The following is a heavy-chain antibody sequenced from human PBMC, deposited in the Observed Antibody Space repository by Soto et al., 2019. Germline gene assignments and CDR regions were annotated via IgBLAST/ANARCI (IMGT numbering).Heavy chain of an antibody. D-gene: IGHD6-6*01. J-gene: IGHJ6*03. CDR1: GFNFSSYW. CDR3: ASLWDSSSSNYYYYMDV. V-gene: IGHV3-74*01. Sequence: GGSMRLSCAASGFNFSSYWMHWVRQAPGKGLVWVSRINSDGSSTSYADSVKGRFTISRDNAKNTLYLQMNSLRAEDTAVYYCASLWDSSSSNYYYYMDVWGKGTTVTVSS. CDR2: INSDGSST.